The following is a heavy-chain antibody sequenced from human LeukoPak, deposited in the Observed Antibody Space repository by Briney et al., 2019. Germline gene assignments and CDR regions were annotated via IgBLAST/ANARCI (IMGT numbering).Heavy chain of an antibody. D-gene: IGHD5-18*01. J-gene: IGHJ4*02. CDR3: ARDRGGYSYATFDY. Sequence: GLEWGGXXWYDGSNEKYGDSVKGRFTISRENSKNTLYLQMISLRAEDTAVYYCARDRGGYSYATFDYWGQGTLVTVSS. CDR2: XWYDGSNE. V-gene: IGHV3-33*01.